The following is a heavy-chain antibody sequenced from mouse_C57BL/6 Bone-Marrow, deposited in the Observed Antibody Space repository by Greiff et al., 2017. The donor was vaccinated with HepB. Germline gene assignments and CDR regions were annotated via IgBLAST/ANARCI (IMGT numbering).Heavy chain of an antibody. CDR3: ARVGGSPLYAMDY. CDR1: GYTFTDHT. D-gene: IGHD1-1*01. CDR2: IYPRDGST. J-gene: IGHJ4*01. V-gene: IGHV1-78*01. Sequence: VQGVESDAELVKPGASVKISCKVSGYTFTDHTIHWMKQRPEQGLEWIGYIYPRDGSTKYNEKFKGKATLTADKSSSTAYMQLNSLTSEDSAVYFCARVGGSPLYAMDYWGQGTSVTVSS.